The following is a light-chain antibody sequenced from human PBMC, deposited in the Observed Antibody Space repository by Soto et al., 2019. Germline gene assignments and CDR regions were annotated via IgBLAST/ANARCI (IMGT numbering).Light chain of an antibody. CDR1: SSNIGAGYD. CDR2: GNS. J-gene: IGLJ1*01. V-gene: IGLV1-40*01. CDR3: QSYDNSLSAYV. Sequence: QSVLTQPPSVSGAPGQRVTISYTGSSSNIGAGYDVHWYQHLPGTAPKLLIYGNSNRPSGVPDRFSGSKSGTSASLAITGLQAEDEADYYCQSYDNSLSAYVXGTGTKLTVL.